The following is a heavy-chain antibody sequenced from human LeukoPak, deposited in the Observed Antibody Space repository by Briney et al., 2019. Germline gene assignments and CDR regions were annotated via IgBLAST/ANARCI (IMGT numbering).Heavy chain of an antibody. V-gene: IGHV3-48*01. CDR2: ISSSSSTI. CDR1: GFTFSDYS. D-gene: IGHD5-24*01. Sequence: GGSLRLSCVVSGFTFSDYSMSWVRQAPGKGLEWLSYISSSSSTIYYADSVKGRFTISRDNAKNSLYLQMNSLRAEDTAVYYCAREGGGYNNRGFDYWGQGTLVTVSS. J-gene: IGHJ4*02. CDR3: AREGGGYNNRGFDY.